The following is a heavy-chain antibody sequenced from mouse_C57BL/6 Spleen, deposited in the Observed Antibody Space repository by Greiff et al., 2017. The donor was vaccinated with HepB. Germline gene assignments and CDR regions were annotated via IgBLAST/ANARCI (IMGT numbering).Heavy chain of an antibody. Sequence: DVMLVESGGGLVKPGGSLKLSCAASGFTFSSYAMSWVRQTPEKRLEWVATISDGGSYTYYPDNVKGRFTISRDNAKNNLYLQMSHLKSEDTAMYYCARGALNDYWGQGTTLTVSS. CDR3: ARGALNDY. J-gene: IGHJ2*01. V-gene: IGHV5-4*03. CDR2: ISDGGSYT. CDR1: GFTFSSYA.